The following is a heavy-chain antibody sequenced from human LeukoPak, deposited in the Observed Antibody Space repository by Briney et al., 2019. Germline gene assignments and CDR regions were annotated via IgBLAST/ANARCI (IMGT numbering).Heavy chain of an antibody. V-gene: IGHV4-39*02. CDR2: ILDSGTT. CDR3: ARDSWASYFDWLRSPGLYNWFDP. D-gene: IGHD3-9*01. Sequence: SQTLSLTCTVSGGSLTNSNYYYWGWIRQPPGKGLEWIGSILDSGTTYYTPSLKSRVTMSVDTSRNQFSLNLSSVTAADTAVYYCARDSWASYFDWLRSPGLYNWFDPWGQGTLVTVSS. CDR1: GGSLTNSNYYY. J-gene: IGHJ5*02.